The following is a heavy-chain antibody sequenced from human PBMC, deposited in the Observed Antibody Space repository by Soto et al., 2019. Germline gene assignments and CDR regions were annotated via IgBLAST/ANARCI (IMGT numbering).Heavy chain of an antibody. CDR2: INPNSGGT. Sequence: ASVKVSCKASGYTFTGYYMHWVRQAPGQGLEWMGWINPNSGGTNYAQKFQGWVTMTRDTSISTAYMELRSLRSDDTAVYYCARPQYTSTSDTWAYWRQGALPTVSP. CDR1: GYTFTGYY. CDR3: ARPQYTSTSDTWAY. J-gene: IGHJ4*02. D-gene: IGHD6-13*01. V-gene: IGHV1-2*04.